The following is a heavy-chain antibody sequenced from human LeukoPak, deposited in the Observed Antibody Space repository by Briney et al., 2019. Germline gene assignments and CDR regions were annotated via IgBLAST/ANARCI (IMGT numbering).Heavy chain of an antibody. Sequence: PSETLSLTCAVYGGSFSGYYWSWIRQPPGQGLEWIGEINHSGSTNYNPSLKSRVTISVDTSKNQFSLKLSSVTAADTAVYYCARGGLLWFGELLPGGNFDYWGQGTLVTVSS. CDR1: GGSFSGYY. CDR2: INHSGST. D-gene: IGHD3-10*01. V-gene: IGHV4-34*01. J-gene: IGHJ4*02. CDR3: ARGGLLWFGELLPGGNFDY.